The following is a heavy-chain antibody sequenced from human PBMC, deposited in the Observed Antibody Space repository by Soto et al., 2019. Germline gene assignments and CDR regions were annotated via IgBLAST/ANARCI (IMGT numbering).Heavy chain of an antibody. Sequence: ESLKGAFKSDGYRFTRHWIVRVRQVPGRGLEWVAGIYPADSDARYSPSFRGRGTISVDISINTVYLQWRRLKASDTAIYFCARQEIVTAAVGGVYFDSWGQGTPVTVSS. J-gene: IGHJ4*02. CDR1: GYRFTRHW. CDR2: IYPADSDA. D-gene: IGHD1-26*01. V-gene: IGHV5-51*01. CDR3: ARQEIVTAAVGGVYFDS.